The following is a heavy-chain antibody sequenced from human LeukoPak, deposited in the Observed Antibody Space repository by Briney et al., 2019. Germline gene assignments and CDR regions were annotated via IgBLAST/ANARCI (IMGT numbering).Heavy chain of an antibody. J-gene: IGHJ5*02. CDR1: GFTFSSYA. D-gene: IGHD6-6*01. CDR3: ARDAFGSIAAQRFDP. CDR2: ISYDGSNK. Sequence: PGGSLRLSCAASGFTFSSYAMHWVRQAPGKGLEWVAVISYDGSNKYYADSVKGRFTISRDNSKNTPYLQMNSLRAEDTAVYYCARDAFGSIAAQRFDPWGQGTLVTVSS. V-gene: IGHV3-30-3*01.